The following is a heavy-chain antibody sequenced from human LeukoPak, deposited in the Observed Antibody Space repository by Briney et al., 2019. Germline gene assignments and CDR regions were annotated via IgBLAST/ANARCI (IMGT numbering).Heavy chain of an antibody. J-gene: IGHJ4*02. CDR3: AKLKRDSGSYLHYYFDY. V-gene: IGHV3-23*01. CDR2: ISGDGGIT. Sequence: PGGSLRLSCAVSGFTFSSYAMSWVRQAPGKGLEWVSTISGDGGITYYADSVEGRFTISRDNSKNTLYLQMNSLKTEDTAVYYCAKLKRDSGSYLHYYFDYWGQGTLVTVSS. D-gene: IGHD1-26*01. CDR1: GFTFSSYA.